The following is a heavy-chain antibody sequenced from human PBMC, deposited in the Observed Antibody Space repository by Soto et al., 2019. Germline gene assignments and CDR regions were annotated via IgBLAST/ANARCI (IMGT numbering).Heavy chain of an antibody. D-gene: IGHD3-16*01. CDR1: GFKFSSYA. J-gene: IGHJ4*02. CDR2: ISATGGGT. Sequence: GGSVKVSCAASGFKFSSYAMSWVRQAPGKGLEWVSLISATGGGTYYADSVKGRFTISRDNSHNTLYLQVHSLTAEDTAVYYCAKDRRAGGNSAFYFDFWGQGAQVTVSS. CDR3: AKDRRAGGNSAFYFDF. V-gene: IGHV3-23*01.